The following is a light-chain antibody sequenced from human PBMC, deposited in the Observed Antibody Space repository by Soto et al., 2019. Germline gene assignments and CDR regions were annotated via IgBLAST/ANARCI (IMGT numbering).Light chain of an antibody. J-gene: IGLJ7*01. CDR2: SNN. V-gene: IGLV1-44*01. Sequence: VLTQPPSASGTPGQRVTISCSGSSSNIGSNTVNWYQQLPGTAPKLLIYSNNQRPSGVPDRFSGSKSGTSASLAISGLQSEDEADYYCAAWDDSLNGAVFGGGTQLTVL. CDR3: AAWDDSLNGAV. CDR1: SSNIGSNT.